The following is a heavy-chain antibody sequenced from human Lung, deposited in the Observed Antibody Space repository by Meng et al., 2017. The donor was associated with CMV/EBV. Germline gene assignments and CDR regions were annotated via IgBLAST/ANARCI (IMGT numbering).Heavy chain of an antibody. D-gene: IGHD2-2*01. CDR1: GYTFTTYD. CDR3: ARTRIEVEPDGRKIKYYNYGMDV. J-gene: IGHJ6*02. Sequence: ASLXVSXKASGYTFTTYDINWVRQVTGQGLEWMGWMNPNSGNTGYAQKFQGRVTLTRVTSISTAYMELSSLTSDDTAVYYCARTRIEVEPDGRKIKYYNYGMDVWXQGTTVTVSS. V-gene: IGHV1-8*01. CDR2: MNPNSGNT.